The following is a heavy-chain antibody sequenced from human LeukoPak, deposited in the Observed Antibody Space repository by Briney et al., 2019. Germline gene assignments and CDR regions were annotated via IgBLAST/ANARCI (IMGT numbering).Heavy chain of an antibody. V-gene: IGHV1-18*04. CDR1: GYTFTGYY. CDR3: ARTTRAYYYDSSGRKFDY. CDR2: ISAYNGNT. J-gene: IGHJ4*02. D-gene: IGHD3-22*01. Sequence: ASVKVSCKASGYTFTGYYMHWVRQAPGQGLEWMGWISAYNGNTNYAQKLQGRVTMTTDTSTSTAYMELRSLRSDDTAVYYCARTTRAYYYDSSGRKFDYWGQGTLVTVSS.